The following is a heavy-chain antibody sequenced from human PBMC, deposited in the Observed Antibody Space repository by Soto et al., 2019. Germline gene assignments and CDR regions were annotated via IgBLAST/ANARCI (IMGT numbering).Heavy chain of an antibody. CDR2: VSATAGTT. CDR3: WKDGFGGVFDY. D-gene: IGHD3-16*01. CDR1: GFTFSNYS. V-gene: IGHV3-23*01. J-gene: IGHJ4*02. Sequence: GGSPRLSCAASGFTFSNYSMSWFRQAPGKGLEWVSLVSATAGTTYYTDSVKGRFTISRDNSRNTVYLQMNSLRADDTAVYYCWKDGFGGVFDYWGQGTLVIGSS.